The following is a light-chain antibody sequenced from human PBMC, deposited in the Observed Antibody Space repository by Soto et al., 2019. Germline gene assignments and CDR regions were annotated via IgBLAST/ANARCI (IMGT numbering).Light chain of an antibody. CDR1: SSSIGSNS. V-gene: IGLV1-44*01. J-gene: IGLJ1*01. CDR3: AAWDGSLNLYV. CDR2: TNK. Sequence: QSVLTQPPSASGTPGQRVTISCSGSSSSIGSNSVNWYQQLPRTALKVLIYTNKQRPSGVPDLFSGSKSGTSASLAISGLQSEDEADYHCAAWDGSLNLYVFGTGTKVTVL.